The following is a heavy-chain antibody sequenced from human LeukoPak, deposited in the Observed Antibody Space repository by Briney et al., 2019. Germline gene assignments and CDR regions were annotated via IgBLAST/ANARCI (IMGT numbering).Heavy chain of an antibody. CDR3: AKDTYYYGSGSSPFDY. CDR2: ISGSGGST. V-gene: IGHV3-23*01. J-gene: IGHJ4*02. Sequence: GGSLRLSCAASGFTFSSYAMSWVRQAPGKGLEWVSAISGSGGSTYYADSVKGRFTISRDNSKNTLYLQMNSLRAEDTAVYYCAKDTYYYGSGSSPFDYWGQGTLVTVSS. CDR1: GFTFSSYA. D-gene: IGHD3-10*01.